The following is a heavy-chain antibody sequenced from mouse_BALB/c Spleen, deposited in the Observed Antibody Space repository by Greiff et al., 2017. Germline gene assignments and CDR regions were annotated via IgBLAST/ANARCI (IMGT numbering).Heavy chain of an antibody. J-gene: IGHJ4*01. CDR3: ARRGLRLQYAMDY. D-gene: IGHD1-2*01. CDR1: GYTFTDYY. CDR2: VNPYNGGT. V-gene: IGHV1-19*01. Sequence: VQLQQSGPELVKPGASVKMSCKASGYTFTDYYMDWVKQSHGESFEWIGRVNPYNGGTSYNQKFKGKATLTVDKSSSTAYMELNSLTSEDSAVYYCARRGLRLQYAMDYWGQGTSVTVSS.